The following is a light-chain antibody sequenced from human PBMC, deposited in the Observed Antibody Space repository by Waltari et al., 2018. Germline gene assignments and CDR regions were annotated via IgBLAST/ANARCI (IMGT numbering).Light chain of an antibody. V-gene: IGKV3-20*01. CDR1: QSVRSTY. CDR3: QQYGTSPYT. CDR2: GES. J-gene: IGKJ2*01. Sequence: EIVLTQSPGTLSLSPGERVTLSCRASQSVRSTYLAWYQQKPGQAPRLLIYGESTRATGIPDRFSGSGSGTDFTLTISRLEPEDFAVYYCQQYGTSPYTFGQGTKLEI.